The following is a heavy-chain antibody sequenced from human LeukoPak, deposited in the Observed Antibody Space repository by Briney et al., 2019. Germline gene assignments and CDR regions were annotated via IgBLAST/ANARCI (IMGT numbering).Heavy chain of an antibody. CDR2: ISAYNGNT. D-gene: IGHD3-22*01. J-gene: IGHJ4*02. V-gene: IGHV1-18*04. CDR1: GYTFTSYY. Sequence: ASVKVSCKASGYTFTSYYMHWVRQAPGQGLEWMGWISAYNGNTNYAQKLQGRVTMTTDTSTSTAYMELRSLRSDDTAVYYCARDTSNYYDSSGYSFDYWGQGTLVTVSS. CDR3: ARDTSNYYDSSGYSFDY.